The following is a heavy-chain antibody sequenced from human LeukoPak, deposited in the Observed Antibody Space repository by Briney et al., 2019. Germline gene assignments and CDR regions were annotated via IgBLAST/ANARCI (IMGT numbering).Heavy chain of an antibody. J-gene: IGHJ6*02. D-gene: IGHD5-12*01. CDR1: GYTFTNYG. CDR2: ISAYNGNT. CDR3: ARENSGYDLGYYYYYGMDV. Sequence: GASVKVSCKASGYTFTNYGISWVRQAPGQGLEWMGWISAYNGNTNYAQKLQGRVTMTTDTSTSTAYMELRSLRSDDTAVYYCARENSGYDLGYYYYYGMDVWGQGTTVTVSS. V-gene: IGHV1-18*01.